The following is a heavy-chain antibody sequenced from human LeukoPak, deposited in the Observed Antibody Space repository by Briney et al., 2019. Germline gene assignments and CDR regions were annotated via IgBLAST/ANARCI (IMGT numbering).Heavy chain of an antibody. J-gene: IGHJ5*02. V-gene: IGHV3-30*02. D-gene: IGHD2-15*01. CDR1: GFTFSSYG. CDR2: IQYDGSSK. Sequence: GGSLRLSCAASGFTFSSYGMFWVRQAPGKGLEWVAFIQYDGSSKYYADSVKGRFTISRDNSKNTLYLQMNSLRAEDTAVYYCVRGGESTWSWGQGTLVTVSS. CDR3: VRGGESTWS.